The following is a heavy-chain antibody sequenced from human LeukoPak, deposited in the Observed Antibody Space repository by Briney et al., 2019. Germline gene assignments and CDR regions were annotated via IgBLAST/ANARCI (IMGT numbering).Heavy chain of an antibody. CDR3: AKGGLLADSSGYFHLFDY. CDR1: GFTFSSYA. CDR2: ITDGAIST. D-gene: IGHD3-22*01. J-gene: IGHJ4*02. V-gene: IGHV3-23*01. Sequence: GGSLRLSCAASGFTFSSYAMSWVRQAPGKGLEWVSTITDGAISTYYADSVKGRFTISRDNSKNTLYLHMNSLRAEDTAVYYCAKGGLLADSSGYFHLFDYWGQGTLVTVSS.